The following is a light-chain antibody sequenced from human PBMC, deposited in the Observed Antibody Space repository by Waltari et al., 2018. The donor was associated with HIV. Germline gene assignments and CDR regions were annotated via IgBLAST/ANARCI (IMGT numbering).Light chain of an antibody. V-gene: IGLV3-21*02. CDR3: QVWDSSSDQPGV. Sequence: SYVLTQPPSVSVAPGQTARISCGGNNIGSRSVHWYQQKPGQAPVLVIFDDSDRPSGIPERFSGSNSENTATLTISRVEAGDEADYYCQVWDSSSDQPGVFGIGTQVIVL. CDR2: DDS. J-gene: IGLJ1*01. CDR1: NIGSRS.